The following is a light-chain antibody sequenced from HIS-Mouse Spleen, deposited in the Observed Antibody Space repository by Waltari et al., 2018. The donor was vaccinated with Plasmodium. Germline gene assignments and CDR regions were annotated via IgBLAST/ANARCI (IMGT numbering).Light chain of an antibody. CDR1: QSFSSN. J-gene: IGKJ1*01. CDR2: GAA. Sequence: EIVMTQSPATLSVSPGERATLSCRASQSFSSNLAWYQQKPGQAPRLLIYGAATRATGIPARFSGSGSGTEFTLTISSMQSEDCAVYYCQQYNNWPPTFGQGTKVEIK. CDR3: QQYNNWPPT. V-gene: IGKV3-15*01.